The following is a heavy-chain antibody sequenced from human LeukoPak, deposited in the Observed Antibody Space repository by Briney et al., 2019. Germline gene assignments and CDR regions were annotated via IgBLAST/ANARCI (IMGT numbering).Heavy chain of an antibody. CDR3: ARVGYNSGWYEY. V-gene: IGHV3-33*08. J-gene: IGHJ4*02. CDR1: GFTFSTYW. Sequence: GGSLRLSCAASGFTFSTYWMHWVRQAPGKGLEWVAGIWEDGSNIYYADSVKGRFTISRDNSKKTLYLQMNSLRAEDTAVYYCARVGYNSGWYEYWGQGTLVTVSS. CDR2: IWEDGSNI. D-gene: IGHD6-19*01.